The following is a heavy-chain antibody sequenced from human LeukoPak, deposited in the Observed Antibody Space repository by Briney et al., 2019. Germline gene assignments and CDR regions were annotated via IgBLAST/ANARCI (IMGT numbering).Heavy chain of an antibody. J-gene: IGHJ4*02. V-gene: IGHV3-38-3*01. D-gene: IGHD6-19*01. CDR1: GFTVSSNE. CDR2: ISGGST. CDR3: ARGPPYSSGWLRYFDY. Sequence: GGSLRLSCAASGFTVSSNEMSWVRQAPGKGLEWVSSISGGSTYYADSRKGRFTISRDNSKNTVFLQMNSLRAEDTAVYYCARGPPYSSGWLRYFDYWGQGTLVTVSS.